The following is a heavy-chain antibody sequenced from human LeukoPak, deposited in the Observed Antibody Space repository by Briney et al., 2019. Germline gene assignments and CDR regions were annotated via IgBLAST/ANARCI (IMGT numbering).Heavy chain of an antibody. CDR1: GGTFSSYA. CDR3: ARGRPRVPYYYYGMDV. CDR2: IIPILGIA. D-gene: IGHD1-1*01. Sequence: GASVKVSCEASGGTFSSYAISWVRQAPGQGLEWMGRIIPILGIANYAQKFQGRVTITADKSTSTAYMELSSLRSEDTAVYYCARGRPRVPYYYYGMDVWGQGTTVTVSS. V-gene: IGHV1-69*04. J-gene: IGHJ6*02.